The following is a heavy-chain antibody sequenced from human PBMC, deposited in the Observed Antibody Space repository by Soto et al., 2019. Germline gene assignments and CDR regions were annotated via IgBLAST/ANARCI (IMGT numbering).Heavy chain of an antibody. CDR1: GLTVSGKKY. CDR3: AAGYERGDAYDV. CDR2: LYDVDSS. Sequence: DVQLVESGGGLIQPGESLRLSCAAFGLTVSGKKYVAWVRQAPGKVLEWVSALYDVDSSFYADSVKGRFTTSSDSSKTTVYHQMNGLRADDAAVYYCAAGYERGDAYDVWGQGTTVTVSS. J-gene: IGHJ3*01. D-gene: IGHD5-12*01. V-gene: IGHV3-53*01.